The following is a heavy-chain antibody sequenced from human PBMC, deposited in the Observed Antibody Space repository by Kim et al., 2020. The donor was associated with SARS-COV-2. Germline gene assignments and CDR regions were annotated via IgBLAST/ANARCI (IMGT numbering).Heavy chain of an antibody. Sequence: SETLSLTCTVSGGSISSSSYYWGWIRQPPGKGLEWIGSIYYSGSTYYNPSLKSRVTISVDTSKNQFSLKLSSVTAADTAVYYCARRPTGGWGQGTLVTVSS. CDR3: ARRPTGG. J-gene: IGHJ4*02. D-gene: IGHD7-27*01. V-gene: IGHV4-39*01. CDR2: IYYSGST. CDR1: GGSISSSSYY.